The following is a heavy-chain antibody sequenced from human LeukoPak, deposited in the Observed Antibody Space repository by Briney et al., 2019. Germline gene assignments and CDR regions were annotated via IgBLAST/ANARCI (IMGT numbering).Heavy chain of an antibody. Sequence: GGSLRLSCAASGFTFSSYSMNWVRQAPGKGLEWVSSISSSSNYIYYADSVKGRFTISRDNAKNSLYLQMNSLRAEDTAVYYCARVGTGNDAFDIWGQGTMVTVSS. V-gene: IGHV3-21*01. CDR2: ISSSSNYI. J-gene: IGHJ3*02. D-gene: IGHD3/OR15-3a*01. CDR1: GFTFSSYS. CDR3: ARVGTGNDAFDI.